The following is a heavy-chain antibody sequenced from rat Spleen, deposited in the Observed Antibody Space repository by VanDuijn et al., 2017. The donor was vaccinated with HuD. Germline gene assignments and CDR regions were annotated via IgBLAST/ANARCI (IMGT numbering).Heavy chain of an antibody. CDR3: ARSPYNNHWFTY. J-gene: IGHJ2*01. D-gene: IGHD1-10*01. V-gene: IGHV3-3*01. CDR2: IDSAGST. Sequence: EVQLQESGPGLVKPSQSLSLTCSVTGCSISSSYRWNWIRKFPRNKLEWMGYIDSAGSTNYNPSLKSRISITRDTSKKQLFLQVNSVTTEDTATYYCARSPYNNHWFTYWGQGVMVTVSS. CDR1: GCSISSSYR.